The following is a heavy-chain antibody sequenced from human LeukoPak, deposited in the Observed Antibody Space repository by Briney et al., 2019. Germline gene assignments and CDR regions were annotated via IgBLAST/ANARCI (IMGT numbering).Heavy chain of an antibody. J-gene: IGHJ4*02. CDR1: GYSISSGYY. Sequence: SETLSLTCTVSGYSISSGYYWGWIRQPPGKGLEWIGSIYHSGSTYYNPSLKSRVTISVNTSKNQFSLKLSSVTAADTAVYYCATDSGSYLFRFDYWGQGTLVTVSS. D-gene: IGHD1-26*01. V-gene: IGHV4-38-2*02. CDR2: IYHSGST. CDR3: ATDSGSYLFRFDY.